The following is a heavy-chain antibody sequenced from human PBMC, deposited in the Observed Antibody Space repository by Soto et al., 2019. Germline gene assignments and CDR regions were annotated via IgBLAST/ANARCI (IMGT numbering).Heavy chain of an antibody. D-gene: IGHD2-2*01. V-gene: IGHV3-23*01. J-gene: IGHJ3*02. CDR2: ISGSGGST. Sequence: GSLRLSCAASGFTFSSYAMSWVRQAPGKGLEWVSAISGSGGSTYYADSVKGRFTISRDNSKNTLYLQMNSLRAEDTALYYCAKDIVVVPGPDAFDIWGQGTMVTVSS. CDR1: GFTFSSYA. CDR3: AKDIVVVPGPDAFDI.